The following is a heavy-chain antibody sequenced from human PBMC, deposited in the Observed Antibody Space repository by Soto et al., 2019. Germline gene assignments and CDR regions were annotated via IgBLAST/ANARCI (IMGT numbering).Heavy chain of an antibody. CDR1: GYTFTSYG. V-gene: IGHV1-18*01. CDR2: ISAYNGNT. J-gene: IGHJ6*03. D-gene: IGHD6-6*01. CDR3: AREKRQGAALPTPYYYYYMDV. Sequence: ASVKVSCKASGYTFTSYGISWVRQAPGQGLEWMGWISAYNGNTNYAQKLQGRVTMTTDTSTSTAYMELRSLRSDDTAVYYCAREKRQGAALPTPYYYYYMDVWGKGTTVTVSS.